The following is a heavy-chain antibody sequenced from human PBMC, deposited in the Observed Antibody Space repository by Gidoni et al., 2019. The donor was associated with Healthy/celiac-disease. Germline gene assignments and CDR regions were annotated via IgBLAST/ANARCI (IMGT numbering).Heavy chain of an antibody. D-gene: IGHD1-1*01. J-gene: IGHJ4*02. CDR2: IYPGDSDT. V-gene: IGHV5-51*01. CDR1: GYSFTNYW. Sequence: EVQLVQSGAEVKKPGESLKISCKGSGYSFTNYWIDWVRQMPGKGLEWMGTIYPGDSDTRYNPSFQGQVSISADKSINTAYLQWSSLKASDTAIYYCARHGTTGTTRFFDYWGQGTLVTVSS. CDR3: ARHGTTGTTRFFDY.